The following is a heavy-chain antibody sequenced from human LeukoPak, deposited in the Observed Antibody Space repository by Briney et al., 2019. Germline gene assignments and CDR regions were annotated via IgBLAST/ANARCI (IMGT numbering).Heavy chain of an antibody. CDR3: ARAGLYYDFWSGYLNWFDP. CDR1: GYTFTGYY. V-gene: IGHV1-2*02. CDR2: INPNSGGT. J-gene: IGHJ5*02. Sequence: ASVKVSCKASGYTFTGYYMHWVRQAPGQGLEWMGWINPNSGGTNYAQKFQGRVTMTRDTSISTAYMELSRLRSDDAAVYYCARAGLYYDFWSGYLNWFDPWGQGTLVTVSS. D-gene: IGHD3-3*01.